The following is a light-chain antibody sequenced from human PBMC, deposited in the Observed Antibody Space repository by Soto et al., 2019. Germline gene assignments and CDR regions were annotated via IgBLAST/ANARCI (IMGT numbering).Light chain of an antibody. Sequence: DIQWTQSPSFLSASVVYMLTITCGASQTISSWLAGYQQKPGKAPKLLIYKASTLKSGVPSRFSGSGSGTEFTLTISSLQPDDFATYYCQQLFDSPITFGQGTRLEIK. V-gene: IGKV1-5*03. J-gene: IGKJ5*01. CDR2: KAS. CDR3: QQLFDSPIT. CDR1: QTISSW.